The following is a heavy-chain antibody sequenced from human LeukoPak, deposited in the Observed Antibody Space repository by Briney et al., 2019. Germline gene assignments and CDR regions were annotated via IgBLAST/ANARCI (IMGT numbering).Heavy chain of an antibody. CDR3: ARALAWGGSSYSYYYMDV. D-gene: IGHD1-26*01. CDR2: INPNSGNA. CDR1: GYTSSDYD. V-gene: IGHV1-8*01. J-gene: IGHJ6*03. Sequence: GASVKVSCKASGYTSSDYDINWVRQATGQGLEWMGWINPNSGNAGYAQKFQGRVTMTRNTSISTAYMELSSLRSEDTAVYYCARALAWGGSSYSYYYMDVWDKGTTVTVSS.